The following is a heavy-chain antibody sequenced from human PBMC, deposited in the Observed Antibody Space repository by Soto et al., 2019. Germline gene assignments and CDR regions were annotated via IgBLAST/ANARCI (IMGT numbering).Heavy chain of an antibody. D-gene: IGHD1-26*01. CDR1: GFTFSSYA. Sequence: GGSLRLSXAASGFTFSSYAMHWVRQAPGKGLEWVAVISYDGSNKYYADSVKGRFTISRDNSKNTLYLQMNSLRAEDTAVYYCARGLGGSYLDYYGMDVWGQGTTVTVSS. J-gene: IGHJ6*02. V-gene: IGHV3-30-3*01. CDR3: ARGLGGSYLDYYGMDV. CDR2: ISYDGSNK.